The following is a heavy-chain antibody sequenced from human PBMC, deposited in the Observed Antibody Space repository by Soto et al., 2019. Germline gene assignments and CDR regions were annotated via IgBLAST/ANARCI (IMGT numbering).Heavy chain of an antibody. CDR3: ARGDIVLVPASEGNWFDP. CDR2: INHAAGAT. V-gene: IGHV1-46*01. J-gene: IGHJ5*02. Sequence: QVQLVQSGAEVKKPWASVTVSCKASAYSFTTYHIHWVRQAPGQGLEWMGLINHAAGATNYAQRFQGRLRMSRDTSTSTVYMELRSLTFDATAVYYCARGDIVLVPASEGNWFDPWGQGTLVTVSS. D-gene: IGHD2-2*01. CDR1: AYSFTTYH.